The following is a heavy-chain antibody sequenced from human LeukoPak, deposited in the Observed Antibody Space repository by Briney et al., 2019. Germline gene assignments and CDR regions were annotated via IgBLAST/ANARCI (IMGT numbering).Heavy chain of an antibody. J-gene: IGHJ4*02. Sequence: GGSLRLSCAASGFTVSSNYMSRVRQAPGKGLEWVSVIYSGGSTYYADSVKGRFTISRDNSKNTLYLQMNSLRAEDTAVYYCASLWFGELLDYWGQGTLVTVSS. CDR3: ASLWFGELLDY. V-gene: IGHV3-53*01. CDR1: GFTVSSNY. D-gene: IGHD3-10*01. CDR2: IYSGGST.